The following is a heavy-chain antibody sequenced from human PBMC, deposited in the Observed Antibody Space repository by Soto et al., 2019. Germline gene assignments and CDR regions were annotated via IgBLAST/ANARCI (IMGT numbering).Heavy chain of an antibody. D-gene: IGHD2-15*01. CDR3: ARLVVVVAATRALDY. CDR1: GFTFSSYS. V-gene: IGHV3-21*01. Sequence: GGSLRLSCAASGFTFSSYSMNWVRQAPGKGLEWVSSISSSSSYIYYADSVKGRFTISRDNAKNSLYLQMNSLRAEDTAVYYCARLVVVVAATRALDYWGQGTLVTVSS. J-gene: IGHJ4*02. CDR2: ISSSSSYI.